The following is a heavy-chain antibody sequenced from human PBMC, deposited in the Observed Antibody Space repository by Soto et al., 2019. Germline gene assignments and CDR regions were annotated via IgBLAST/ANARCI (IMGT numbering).Heavy chain of an antibody. Sequence: ASVKVSCKASGYTFTSYGISWVRQAPGQGLEWMGWISAYNGNTNYAQKLQGRVTMTTDTSTSTAYMELRSLRSDDTAVYYCARSPYYYDSSGYVRCFDPWGQGTLVTVSS. CDR1: GYTFTSYG. CDR2: ISAYNGNT. V-gene: IGHV1-18*04. CDR3: ARSPYYYDSSGYVRCFDP. J-gene: IGHJ5*02. D-gene: IGHD3-22*01.